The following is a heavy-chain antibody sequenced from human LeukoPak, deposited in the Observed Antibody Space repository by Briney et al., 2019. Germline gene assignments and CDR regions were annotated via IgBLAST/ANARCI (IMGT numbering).Heavy chain of an antibody. Sequence: GGSLRLSCAASGFTFDDYGMSWVRQAPGKGLEWVSGINWNGGSTGYADSVKGRFTISRDNAKNSLYLQMYSLRAEDTVLYYCARTEDCSSTSCSSPGYYYYYMDVWGKGTTVTVSS. J-gene: IGHJ6*03. CDR2: INWNGGST. CDR3: ARTEDCSSTSCSSPGYYYYYMDV. V-gene: IGHV3-20*04. D-gene: IGHD2-2*01. CDR1: GFTFDDYG.